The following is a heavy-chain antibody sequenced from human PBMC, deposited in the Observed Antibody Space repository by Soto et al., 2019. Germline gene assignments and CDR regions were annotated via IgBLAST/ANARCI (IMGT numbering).Heavy chain of an antibody. Sequence: ASVKVSCKASGYTFTSYGISWVRQAPGQGLEWMGWISAYNGNTNYAQKLQGRVTMTTDTSTSTAYMELRSLRSDDTAVYYCARLLDFYSGYDERWFDPWGQGTLVTVLL. V-gene: IGHV1-18*04. J-gene: IGHJ5*02. D-gene: IGHD5-12*01. CDR2: ISAYNGNT. CDR3: ARLLDFYSGYDERWFDP. CDR1: GYTFTSYG.